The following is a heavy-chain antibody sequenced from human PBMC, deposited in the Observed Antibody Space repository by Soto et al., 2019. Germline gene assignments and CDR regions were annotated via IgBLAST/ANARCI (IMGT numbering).Heavy chain of an antibody. D-gene: IGHD2-2*01. CDR1: GYTFTSYG. V-gene: IGHV1-18*04. J-gene: IGHJ6*02. Sequence: QVQLVQSGAEVKKPGASVKVSCKASGYTFTSYGISWVRQAPGQGLEWMGWISAYNGNTNYVQKLQGRVTMTTDTSTSTAYMELRSLRSDDTAVYYCARWVGYCSSTSCRTNWRGYYYGMDVWGQGTTVTVSS. CDR2: ISAYNGNT. CDR3: ARWVGYCSSTSCRTNWRGYYYGMDV.